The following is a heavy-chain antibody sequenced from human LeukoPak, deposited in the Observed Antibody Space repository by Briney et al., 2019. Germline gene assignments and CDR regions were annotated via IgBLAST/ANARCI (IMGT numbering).Heavy chain of an antibody. CDR2: IANDESYN. V-gene: IGHV3-30*04. Sequence: GGSLRLSCVASGFTFSSYSMHWVRQAPGKGLEWVAVIANDESYNYYADSVKGRFTLTRDNSKNTLSLQMNSLRAEDTAVYYCAKDRGSSWNHPDAFDIWGQGTMVTVSS. D-gene: IGHD6-13*01. CDR1: GFTFSSYS. CDR3: AKDRGSSWNHPDAFDI. J-gene: IGHJ3*02.